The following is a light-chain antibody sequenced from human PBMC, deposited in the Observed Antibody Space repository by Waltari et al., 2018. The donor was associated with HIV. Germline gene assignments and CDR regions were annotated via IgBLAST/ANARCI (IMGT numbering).Light chain of an antibody. CDR1: QSVSSSY. CDR2: GAS. CDR3: QQYGSSLIT. V-gene: IGKV3-20*01. J-gene: IGKJ5*01. Sequence: ELVLTQSPGTLSLSPGERATLSCRASQSVSSSYLAWYQQKHGQAPTLLIYGASSRATGIPDRFSGSGSGTDFTLTISRLEPEDFAVYYCQQYGSSLITFGQGTRLEIK.